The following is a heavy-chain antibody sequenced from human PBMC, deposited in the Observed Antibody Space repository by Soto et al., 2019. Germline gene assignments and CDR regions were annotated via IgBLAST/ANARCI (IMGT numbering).Heavy chain of an antibody. V-gene: IGHV3-9*01. CDR1: GFTFDDYA. J-gene: IGHJ4*02. D-gene: IGHD2-2*01. CDR2: ISWNSGSI. CDR3: AKATRYCSSTSCYADFDY. Sequence: EVQLVESGGGLVQPGRSLRLSCAASGFTFDDYAMHWVRQAPGKGLEWVSGISWNSGSIGYADSVKGRFTISRDNAKNSLYLQINSLRAEDTALYYCAKATRYCSSTSCYADFDYWGQGTLVTVSS.